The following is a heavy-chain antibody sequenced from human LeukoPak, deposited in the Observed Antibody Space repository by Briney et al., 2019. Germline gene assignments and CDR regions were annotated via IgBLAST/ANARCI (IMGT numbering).Heavy chain of an antibody. Sequence: SETLSLTCTVSGGSISSYYWSWIRQPPGKGLEWIGYIYYSGSTNYNPSLKSRVTISVDTSKNQFSLKLSSVTAADTAVYYCARLSEYCGGDWEPDYWGQGTLVTVSS. CDR3: ARLSEYCGGDWEPDY. V-gene: IGHV4-59*08. D-gene: IGHD2-21*02. J-gene: IGHJ4*02. CDR1: GGSISSYY. CDR2: IYYSGST.